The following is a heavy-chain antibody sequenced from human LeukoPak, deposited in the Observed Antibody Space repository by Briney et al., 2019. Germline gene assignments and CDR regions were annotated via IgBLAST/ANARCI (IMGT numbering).Heavy chain of an antibody. V-gene: IGHV4-34*01. CDR3: ASGTYGSGSYCMGFDY. D-gene: IGHD3-10*01. Sequence: SETLSLTCAVYGGSFSGYYWSWIRQPPGKGLEWIGEINHSGSTNYNPSLKSRVTISVDTSKNQFSLKLSSVTAADTAVYYCASGTYGSGSYCMGFDYWGQGTLVTVSS. CDR1: GGSFSGYY. CDR2: INHSGST. J-gene: IGHJ4*02.